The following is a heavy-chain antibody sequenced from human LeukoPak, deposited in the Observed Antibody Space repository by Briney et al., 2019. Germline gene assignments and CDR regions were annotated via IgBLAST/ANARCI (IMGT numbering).Heavy chain of an antibody. D-gene: IGHD1-14*01. Sequence: SETLSLTCTVSGGSFSSYIYPWGWIRQPPGKGLEWIGSISHSGTTYYNPSLKSRVTISIDTSKSQFSLKLNSVTAADAAVYYCAREVGNSYYYYYMDVWGRGTTVTVSS. J-gene: IGHJ6*03. CDR3: AREVGNSYYYYYMDV. CDR1: GGSFSSYIYP. V-gene: IGHV4-39*07. CDR2: ISHSGTT.